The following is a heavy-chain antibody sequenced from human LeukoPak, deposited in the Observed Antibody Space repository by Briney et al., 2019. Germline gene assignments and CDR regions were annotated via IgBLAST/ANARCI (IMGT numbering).Heavy chain of an antibody. CDR1: GGSISSYY. CDR2: IYTSGST. D-gene: IGHD1-26*01. J-gene: IGHJ6*03. CDR3: ARVAVGAKRLDYYYMDV. Sequence: PSETLSLTCTVSGGSISSYYWSWIRQPAGEGLEWIGRIYTSGSTNYNPSLESRVTMSVDTSKNQFSLKLSSVTAADTAVYYCARVAVGAKRLDYYYMDVWGKGTTVTVSS. V-gene: IGHV4-4*07.